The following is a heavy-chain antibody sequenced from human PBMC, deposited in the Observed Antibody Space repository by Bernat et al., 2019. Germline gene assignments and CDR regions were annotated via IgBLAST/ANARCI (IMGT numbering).Heavy chain of an antibody. Sequence: QVQLVESGGGVVQPGRSLRLSCAASGFTFSSYGMHWVRQAPGKGLEWVAVISYDGSNKYYADSVKGRFTISRDNSKNTLYLQMNSLRAEDTAVYYCAREDGGVGATEYSFFDYWGQGTLVTVSS. V-gene: IGHV3-30*03. CDR3: AREDGGVGATEYSFFDY. J-gene: IGHJ4*02. CDR2: ISYDGSNK. D-gene: IGHD1-26*01. CDR1: GFTFSSYG.